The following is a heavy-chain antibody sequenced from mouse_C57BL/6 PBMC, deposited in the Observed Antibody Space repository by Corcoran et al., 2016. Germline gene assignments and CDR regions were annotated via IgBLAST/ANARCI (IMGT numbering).Heavy chain of an antibody. J-gene: IGHJ2*01. CDR1: GYTFTTYG. CDR2: INTYSGVP. V-gene: IGHV9-3*01. CDR3: ARAVYFDY. Sequence: QIQLIQSGPELKKPGETVKISCKASGYTFTTYGMSWVKQAPGKGLKWMGWINTYSGVPTYADDFKGRFAFSLETSASTAYLQINNLKNEDTATYFCARAVYFDYWGQGTTLTVSS.